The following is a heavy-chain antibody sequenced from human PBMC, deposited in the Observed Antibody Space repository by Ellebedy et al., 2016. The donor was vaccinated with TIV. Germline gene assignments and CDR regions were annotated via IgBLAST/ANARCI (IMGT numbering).Heavy chain of an antibody. CDR1: GFSLSTSGMC. J-gene: IGHJ4*02. CDR3: ARTAAYSGMGVRDFDY. V-gene: IGHV2-70*11. Sequence: SGPTLVKPTQTLTLTCTVSGFSLSTSGMCVSWIRQPPGKALEWLARIDWVDDKYYGTSLKTRLTISKDTSKNQVVLTMTNMDPVDTATYYCARTAAYSGMGVRDFDYWGQGTLVTVSS. D-gene: IGHD1-26*01. CDR2: IDWVDDK.